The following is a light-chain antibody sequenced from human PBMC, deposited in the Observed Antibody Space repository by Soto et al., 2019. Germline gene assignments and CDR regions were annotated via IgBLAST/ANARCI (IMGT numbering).Light chain of an antibody. J-gene: IGKJ5*01. V-gene: IGKV1-8*01. CDR2: AAS. CDR1: QGISSY. Sequence: AIRMTQSPSSFSASTGDRVTITCRASQGISSYLAWYQQKPGKAPKLLIYAASTLQSGVPPRFSGSGSGTDFTPTISCLLSEGCANYYCQQYYYYPSFGQGPRLEIK. CDR3: QQYYYYPS.